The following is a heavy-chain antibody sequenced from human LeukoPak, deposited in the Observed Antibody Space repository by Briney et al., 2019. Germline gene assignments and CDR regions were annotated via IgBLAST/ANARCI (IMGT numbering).Heavy chain of an antibody. D-gene: IGHD1-26*01. CDR1: GFTFSSYA. J-gene: IGHJ4*02. Sequence: HPGGSLRLSCAASGFTFSSYAMSWVRQAPGKGLEWVSAISGSGGSTYYADSVKGRFTISRDNSKNTLYLQMNSLRAEDTAVYYCARGGVGATSLDDYWGQGTLVTVSS. CDR2: ISGSGGST. CDR3: ARGGVGATSLDDY. V-gene: IGHV3-23*01.